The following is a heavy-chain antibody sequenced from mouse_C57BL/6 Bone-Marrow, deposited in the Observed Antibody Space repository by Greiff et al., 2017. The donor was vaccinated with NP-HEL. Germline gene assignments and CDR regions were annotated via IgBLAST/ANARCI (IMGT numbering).Heavy chain of an antibody. CDR3: ARRYGNYAMDY. CDR2: IDPSDSYT. CDR1: GYTFTSYW. D-gene: IGHD2-1*01. V-gene: IGHV1-59*01. Sequence: QVHVKQPGAELVRPGTSVKLSCKASGYTFTSYWMHWVKQRPGQGLEWIGVIDPSDSYTNYNQKFKGKATLTVDTSSSTAYMQLSSLTSEDSAVYYCARRYGNYAMDYWGQGTSVTVSS. J-gene: IGHJ4*01.